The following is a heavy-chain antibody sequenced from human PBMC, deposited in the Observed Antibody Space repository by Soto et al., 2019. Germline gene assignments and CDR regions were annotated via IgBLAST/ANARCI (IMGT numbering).Heavy chain of an antibody. CDR3: AGVEYSFGTPFLDY. Sequence: QVQLVESGGGVVQPGRSLRLSCSASGFNFGHYAMHWVRQAPGKGLEWVAALSFDRSNEYYADSLRGRFTISRDNSKNTLYLQMNSLRAEDTAVYYCAGVEYSFGTPFLDYWGQGTLVTVSS. D-gene: IGHD3-16*01. CDR2: LSFDRSNE. CDR1: GFNFGHYA. V-gene: IGHV3-30-3*01. J-gene: IGHJ4*02.